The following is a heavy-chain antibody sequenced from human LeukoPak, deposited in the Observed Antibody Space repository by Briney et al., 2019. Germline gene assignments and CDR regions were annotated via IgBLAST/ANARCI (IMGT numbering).Heavy chain of an antibody. J-gene: IGHJ4*02. V-gene: IGHV1-3*01. CDR3: ARLPAGYCSSTSCYAFDY. CDR1: GYTFTSYA. CDR2: INAGNGST. D-gene: IGHD2-2*01. Sequence: GASVKVSCKASGYTFTSYAMHWVRQAPGQRLEWMGWINAGNGSTKYSQKFQGRVTITRDTSASTAYMELSSLRSEDTAVYYCARLPAGYCSSTSCYAFDYWGQGTLVTVSS.